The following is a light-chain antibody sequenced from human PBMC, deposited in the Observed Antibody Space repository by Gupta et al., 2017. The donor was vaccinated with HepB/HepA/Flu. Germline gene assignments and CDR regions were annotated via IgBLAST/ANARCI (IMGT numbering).Light chain of an antibody. CDR2: GLN. Sequence: QSALTQPPSVSGSPGQSVTIPCTGTSSDVGNYNYVSWYQQHPGKAPKVMIYGLNKRPSGVPDRFSGSKSGNTASLTISGLQAEDEADYFCCSYAGSYTFVFGTGTKVSVL. J-gene: IGLJ1*01. CDR3: CSYAGSYTFV. V-gene: IGLV2-11*01. CDR1: SSDVGNYNY.